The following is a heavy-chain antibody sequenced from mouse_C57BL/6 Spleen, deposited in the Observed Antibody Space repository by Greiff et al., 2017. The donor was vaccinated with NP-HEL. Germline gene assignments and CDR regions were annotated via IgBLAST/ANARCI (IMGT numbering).Heavy chain of an antibody. Sequence: QVQLQQSGPELVKPGASVKISCKASGYAFSSSWMNWVKQRPGQGLEWIGRIYPGDGDTNYNGKFKGKATLTADKSSSTAYMQLSSLTSEDSAVYSCARSGPFDYWGQGTTLTVSS. J-gene: IGHJ2*01. CDR2: IYPGDGDT. CDR3: ARSGPFDY. D-gene: IGHD3-1*01. V-gene: IGHV1-82*01. CDR1: GYAFSSSW.